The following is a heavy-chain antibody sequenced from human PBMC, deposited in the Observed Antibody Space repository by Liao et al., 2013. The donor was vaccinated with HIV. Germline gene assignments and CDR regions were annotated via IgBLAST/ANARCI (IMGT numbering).Heavy chain of an antibody. D-gene: IGHD2-2*01. CDR2: IYYIGST. CDR1: GGSISSSDCY. J-gene: IGHJ6*03. Sequence: QLQLQESGPGLVKPSETLSLTCTVSGGSISSSDCYWGWIRQPPGKGLEWIGRIYYIGSTYYNPSLKSRVTISVDTSKNQFSLKLSSVTAADTAVYYCARAHSVDHYYYYYMDVWGKGTTVTVSS. CDR3: ARAHSVDHYYYYYMDV. V-gene: IGHV4-39*07.